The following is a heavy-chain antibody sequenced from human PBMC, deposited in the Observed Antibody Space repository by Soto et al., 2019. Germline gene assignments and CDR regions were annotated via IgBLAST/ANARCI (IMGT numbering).Heavy chain of an antibody. CDR3: ARLTRYCSSTSCYTGISD. J-gene: IGHJ4*02. CDR2: ISAYNGNT. D-gene: IGHD2-2*02. V-gene: IGHV1-18*01. CDR1: GYTFTSYG. Sequence: VSVKVSCKASGYTFTSYGISWVRQAPGQGLEWMGWISAYNGNTNYAQKLQGRVTMTTDTSTSTAYMELRSLKASDTAMYYCARLTRYCSSTSCYTGISDWGQGTLVTVSS.